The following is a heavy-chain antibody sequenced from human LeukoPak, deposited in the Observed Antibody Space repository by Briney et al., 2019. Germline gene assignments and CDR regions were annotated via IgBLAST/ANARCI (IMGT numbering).Heavy chain of an antibody. CDR1: RFTFSAYS. CDR3: ARGGILYGMDV. Sequence: WGSLRLSCAASRFTFSAYSMTWVRQAPGKGLEWVSAISGSGGNTYYADSVKGRFTISRDNSKNTLYLQMNSLRAEDTAAYYCARGGILYGMDVWGQGTTVTVSS. V-gene: IGHV3-23*01. J-gene: IGHJ6*02. CDR2: ISGSGGNT. D-gene: IGHD6-13*01.